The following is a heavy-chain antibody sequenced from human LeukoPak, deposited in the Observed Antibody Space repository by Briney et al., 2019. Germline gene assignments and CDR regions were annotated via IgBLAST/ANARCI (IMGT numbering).Heavy chain of an antibody. Sequence: SETLSLTCTVSGGSISSGGYYWSWIRQHPGKGLEWIGYIYYSGSTYYNPSLKSRVTISVDTSKNQFSLKLSSVTAADTAVYYCAAVTYYDFWSGYSLRDIDVWGQGATVTVSS. V-gene: IGHV4-31*03. CDR1: GGSISSGGYY. D-gene: IGHD3-3*01. J-gene: IGHJ6*02. CDR3: AAVTYYDFWSGYSLRDIDV. CDR2: IYYSGST.